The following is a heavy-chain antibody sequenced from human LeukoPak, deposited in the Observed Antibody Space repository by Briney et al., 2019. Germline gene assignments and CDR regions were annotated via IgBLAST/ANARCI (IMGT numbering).Heavy chain of an antibody. Sequence: GASVTLSCKASGSTFTSYYMHWVRLPPAPGLEWMGIINPSGGSTSYAQKFQGRVTMTRDTSTSTVYMELSSLRAEDTAVYYCARGVEMATIDYWGQGTLVTVSS. D-gene: IGHD5-24*01. V-gene: IGHV1-46*01. CDR1: GSTFTSYY. CDR2: INPSGGST. CDR3: ARGVEMATIDY. J-gene: IGHJ4*02.